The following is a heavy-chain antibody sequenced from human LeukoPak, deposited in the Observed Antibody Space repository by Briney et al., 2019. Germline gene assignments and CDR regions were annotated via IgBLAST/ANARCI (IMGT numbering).Heavy chain of an antibody. Sequence: SETLSLTCSVSGDPISTYQWIWIRQTAEKGLEWIGRISTTVYLFYNPSLKSRVFMSVDESKSLFSLELTSVSAADTAIYYRARDRRHSYGSDLQWWGQGILVTVSS. D-gene: IGHD5-18*01. V-gene: IGHV4-4*07. J-gene: IGHJ4*02. CDR2: ISTTVYL. CDR1: GDPISTYQ. CDR3: ARDRRHSYGSDLQW.